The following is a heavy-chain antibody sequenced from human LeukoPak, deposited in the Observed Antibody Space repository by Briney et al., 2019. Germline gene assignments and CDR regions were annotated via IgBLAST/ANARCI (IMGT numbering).Heavy chain of an antibody. D-gene: IGHD3-9*01. J-gene: IGHJ4*02. CDR1: GYTFTGYY. CDR3: ARGLKRYFDWTRTAYYFDY. CDR2: MNPNSGNT. Sequence: GASVKVSCKASGYTFTGYYMHWVRQATGQGLEWMGWMNPNSGNTGYAQKFQGRVTMTRNTSISTAYMELSSLRSEDTAVYYCARGLKRYFDWTRTAYYFDYWGQGTLVTVSS. V-gene: IGHV1-8*02.